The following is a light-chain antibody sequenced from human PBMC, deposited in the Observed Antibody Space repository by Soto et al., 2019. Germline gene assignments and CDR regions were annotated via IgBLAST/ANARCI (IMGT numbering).Light chain of an antibody. CDR3: QQYGSSIT. J-gene: IGKJ5*01. V-gene: IGKV3-20*01. CDR2: GTS. CDR1: QSVPRSY. Sequence: VLTQSPTTLSLSPGERATLSCRAGQSVPRSYLAWYQQKPGQAHRLLIYGTSSRATAIPDRFSGSGSGTDFTLTISRLEPDDFAMFYCQQYGSSITFGQGTRLEIK.